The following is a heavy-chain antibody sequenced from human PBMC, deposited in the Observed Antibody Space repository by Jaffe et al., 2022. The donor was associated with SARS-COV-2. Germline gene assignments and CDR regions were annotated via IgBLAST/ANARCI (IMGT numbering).Heavy chain of an antibody. CDR3: ARVDTMLRGVIIVRYFDY. J-gene: IGHJ4*02. Sequence: EVQLVESGGGLVQPGGSLRLSCAASGFTSSTYWMSWVRQAPGKGLEWVASIKQDGSEKYYVDSVKGRFTISRDNAKKSLYLQMNSLRAEDSAVYYCARVDTMLRGVIIVRYFDYWGQGTQVAVSS. V-gene: IGHV3-7*01. D-gene: IGHD3-10*01. CDR2: IKQDGSEK. CDR1: GFTSSTYW.